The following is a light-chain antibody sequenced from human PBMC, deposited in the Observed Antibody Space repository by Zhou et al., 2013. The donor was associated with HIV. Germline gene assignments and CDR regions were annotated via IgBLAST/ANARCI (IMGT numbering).Light chain of an antibody. CDR1: QSVGNE. Sequence: VLTQSPGTLHLSPGERAALSCRASQSVGNELAWYQQRPGLPPRLVIYDASNRASGIPARFSGSGSGTDFTLTISRLEPEDFAVYYCQQYGSSPFTFGPGTKVDIK. V-gene: IGKV3-20*01. CDR3: QQYGSSPFT. J-gene: IGKJ3*01. CDR2: DAS.